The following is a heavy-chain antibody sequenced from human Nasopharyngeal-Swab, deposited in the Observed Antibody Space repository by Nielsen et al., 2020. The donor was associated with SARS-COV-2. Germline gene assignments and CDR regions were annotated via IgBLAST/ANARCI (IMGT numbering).Heavy chain of an antibody. D-gene: IGHD3-3*01. V-gene: IGHV3-21*01. CDR1: GFTFSYYS. J-gene: IGHJ4*02. Sequence: GGSLRLSCAASGFTFSYYSMSWVRQAPGKGLEWVSSISGSGSYIYYADSVKGRFTISRDNAKNSLHLQMNSLRAEDTAVYYCARLKYDFWNGPPEDYWGQGTLVTVSS. CDR3: ARLKYDFWNGPPEDY. CDR2: ISGSGSYI.